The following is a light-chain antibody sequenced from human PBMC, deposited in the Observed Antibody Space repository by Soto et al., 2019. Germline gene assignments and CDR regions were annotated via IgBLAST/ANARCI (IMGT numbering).Light chain of an antibody. V-gene: IGLV2-11*01. CDR3: CSYAGSYTFDV. J-gene: IGLJ1*01. Sequence: QSVLTQPRSVSGSRGQSVTMSCTGTSSDVGGYNYVSWYQQHPGKAPKLMIYDVSKRPSGVPDRFSGSKSGNTASLTISGLQAEDEADYYCCSYAGSYTFDVFGTGTKVTVL. CDR2: DVS. CDR1: SSDVGGYNY.